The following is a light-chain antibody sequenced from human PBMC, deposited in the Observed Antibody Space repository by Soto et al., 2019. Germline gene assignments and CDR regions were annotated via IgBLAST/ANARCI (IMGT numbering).Light chain of an antibody. CDR3: QHYETLPLT. Sequence: DIQMTQSPSSLSASVGDRVTITCRASQGIRNDLGWYQQKPGKAPQRLISDASNLQTGVPSRFSGTASGSDFTFTISSLQPEDIATYYCQHYETLPLTFGGGPKV. J-gene: IGKJ4*01. CDR1: QGIRND. V-gene: IGKV1-33*01. CDR2: DAS.